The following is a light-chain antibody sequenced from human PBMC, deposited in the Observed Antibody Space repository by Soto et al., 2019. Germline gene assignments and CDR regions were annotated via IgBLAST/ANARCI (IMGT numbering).Light chain of an antibody. V-gene: IGLV2-8*01. Sequence: QSALTQPPSASGSPGQSVTISCTGTNSDVGGYNYVSWYQQHPDKVPKLMIYEVSKRPSGVPDRFSGSKSGDTASLTVSGLQAEDEADYYCSSYSGTNKLVFGGGTKLTVL. CDR1: NSDVGGYNY. CDR3: SSYSGTNKLV. J-gene: IGLJ2*01. CDR2: EVS.